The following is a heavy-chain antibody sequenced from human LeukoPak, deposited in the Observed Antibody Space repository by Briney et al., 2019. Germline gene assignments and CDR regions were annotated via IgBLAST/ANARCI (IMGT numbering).Heavy chain of an antibody. Sequence: SQTLSLTCTVSGGSISSGDYYWSWIRQPPGKGLEWIGYIYYSGSTYYNPSLKSRVTISVDTSKNQFSLKLSSVTAADTAVYYCARQWEYQLLYFDYWGQGTLVTVSS. D-gene: IGHD2-2*02. CDR2: IYYSGST. CDR1: GGSISSGDYY. V-gene: IGHV4-30-4*08. J-gene: IGHJ4*02. CDR3: ARQWEYQLLYFDY.